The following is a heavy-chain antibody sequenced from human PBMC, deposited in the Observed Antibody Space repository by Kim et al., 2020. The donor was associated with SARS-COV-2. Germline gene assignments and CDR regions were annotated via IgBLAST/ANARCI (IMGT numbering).Heavy chain of an antibody. J-gene: IGHJ4*02. Sequence: GGSLRLSCAASGFTFSSYAMHWVRQAPGKGLEYVSAISSNGGSTYYANSVKGRFTISRDNSKNTLYLQMGSLRAEDMAVYYCARDSRVVGATLDYWGQGTLVTVSS. CDR2: ISSNGGST. CDR1: GFTFSSYA. D-gene: IGHD1-26*01. CDR3: ARDSRVVGATLDY. V-gene: IGHV3-64*01.